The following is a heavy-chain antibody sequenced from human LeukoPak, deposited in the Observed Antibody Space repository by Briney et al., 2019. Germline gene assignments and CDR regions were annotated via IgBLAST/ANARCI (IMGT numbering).Heavy chain of an antibody. CDR2: ISGSGSST. CDR3: TTSIDY. CDR1: GFTFSSYA. J-gene: IGHJ4*02. Sequence: QPGGSLRLSCAASGFTFSSYAMSWVRQAPGKGLEWVSVISGSGSSTYYADSVKGRFTISRDNSKSTVYLQMNSLRAEDTAAYYCTTSIDYWGQGTLVTVSS. V-gene: IGHV3-23*01.